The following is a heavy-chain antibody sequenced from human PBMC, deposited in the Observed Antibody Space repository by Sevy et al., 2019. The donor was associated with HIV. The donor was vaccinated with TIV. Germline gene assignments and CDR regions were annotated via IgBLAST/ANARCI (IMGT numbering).Heavy chain of an antibody. CDR3: ASAGTGSWYWFDP. V-gene: IGHV4-31*03. Sequence: SETLSLTCTVSGGSISSGGYYWSWIRQHPGMGLEWIGYIYSRGSAYYNPSLKSRVTISIDTSKNQFSLRVNSVTAADTAVYYCASAGTGSWYWFDPWGQGTLVTVSS. CDR2: IYSRGSA. D-gene: IGHD6-13*01. J-gene: IGHJ5*02. CDR1: GGSISSGGYY.